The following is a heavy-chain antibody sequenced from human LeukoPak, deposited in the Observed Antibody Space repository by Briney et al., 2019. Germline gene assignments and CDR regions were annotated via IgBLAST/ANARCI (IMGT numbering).Heavy chain of an antibody. V-gene: IGHV4-59*01. Sequence: SETLSLTCTVSGGSISSDYWSWIRQPPGKGLEWIGYIYYRGSTNYNSSLKSRVTISVDTSKNQFSLKLSSVTAADTAVYYCARLSGYSSGHYYSDYWGQGTLVTVSS. CDR3: ARLSGYSSGHYYSDY. CDR1: GGSISSDY. J-gene: IGHJ4*02. CDR2: IYYRGST. D-gene: IGHD3-22*01.